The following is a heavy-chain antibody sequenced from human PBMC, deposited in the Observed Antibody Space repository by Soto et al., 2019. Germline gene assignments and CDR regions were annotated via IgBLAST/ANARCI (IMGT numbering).Heavy chain of an antibody. CDR2: ISSSSSYI. J-gene: IGHJ4*02. Sequence: EVQLVESGGGLVKPGGSLRLSCAASGFTFSSYSMNWVRQAPGKVLEWVSSISSSSSYIYYADSVKGRFTISRDNAKNSLYLQMNSLRAEDTAVYYCARGTYDFWSGYFELIQTLWGQGTLVTVSS. V-gene: IGHV3-21*01. D-gene: IGHD3-3*01. CDR3: ARGTYDFWSGYFELIQTL. CDR1: GFTFSSYS.